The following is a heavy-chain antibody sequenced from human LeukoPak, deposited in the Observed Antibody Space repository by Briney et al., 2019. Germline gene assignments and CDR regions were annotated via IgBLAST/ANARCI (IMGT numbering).Heavy chain of an antibody. V-gene: IGHV4-39*01. D-gene: IGHD6-19*01. CDR1: GGSISSSSYY. CDR2: IYYSGST. Sequence: SETLSLTCTVSGGSISSSSYYWGWIRQPPGKGLEWIGSIYYSGSTYYNPSLKSRVTISVDTSKNQFSLKLSSVTAADTAVYYCACLFSSGWYGSRFRWFDPWGQGTLVTVSS. CDR3: ACLFSSGWYGSRFRWFDP. J-gene: IGHJ5*02.